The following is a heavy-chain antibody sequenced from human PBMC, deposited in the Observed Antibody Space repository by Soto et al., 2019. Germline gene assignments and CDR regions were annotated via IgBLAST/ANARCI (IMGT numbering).Heavy chain of an antibody. J-gene: IGHJ4*02. CDR2: INPNSGGT. CDR1: GYTFTGYY. Sequence: QVKLVQSGAEVKKPGASVKVSCKASGYTFTGYYMHWVRQAPGQGLEWMGWINPNSGGTNYAQKFQGWVTMTRDTSISTAYMELSRLRSDDTAVYYCARGPGIVVVPAAIPGFDYWGQGTLVTVSS. CDR3: ARGPGIVVVPAAIPGFDY. V-gene: IGHV1-2*04. D-gene: IGHD2-2*01.